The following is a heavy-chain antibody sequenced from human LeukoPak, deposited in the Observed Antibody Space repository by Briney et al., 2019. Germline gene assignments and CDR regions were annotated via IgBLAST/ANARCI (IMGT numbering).Heavy chain of an antibody. Sequence: GGSLRLSCAASGFTFNSYEMNWVRQAPGKGLEWISYISSSGTTMYYADSVKGRFTISRDNAKNSLLLQMNSLRAEDTAVYYCARRYCSSTSCTLDYWGQGTLVTVSS. V-gene: IGHV3-48*03. CDR2: ISSSGTTM. J-gene: IGHJ4*02. D-gene: IGHD2-2*01. CDR1: GFTFNSYE. CDR3: ARRYCSSTSCTLDY.